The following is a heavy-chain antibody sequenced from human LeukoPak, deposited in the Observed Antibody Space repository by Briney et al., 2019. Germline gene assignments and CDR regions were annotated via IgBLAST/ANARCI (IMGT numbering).Heavy chain of an antibody. D-gene: IGHD6-19*01. Sequence: GESLKISCKGSGYSFTSYWIGWVRQMPGKGLEWMGIIYPGDSDTGYSPSFQGQVTISADKSISTAYLQWSSLKASDTAMYYCARVQSSGWYLASYFDYWGQGTLVTVSS. CDR3: ARVQSSGWYLASYFDY. J-gene: IGHJ4*02. V-gene: IGHV5-51*01. CDR1: GYSFTSYW. CDR2: IYPGDSDT.